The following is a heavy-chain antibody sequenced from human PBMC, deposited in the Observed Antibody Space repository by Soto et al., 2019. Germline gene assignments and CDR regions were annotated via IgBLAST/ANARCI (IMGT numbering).Heavy chain of an antibody. CDR1: GGSISRGDYY. V-gene: IGHV4-30-4*01. CDR2: IYYSGSN. CDR3: AREPPGYCSGGSCYSVIGKAFDI. D-gene: IGHD2-15*01. J-gene: IGHJ3*02. Sequence: PSETLSLTCTVSGGSISRGDYYWGWIRQPPGKGLEWFGYIYYSGSNYYNPSLKSRVIITVGTYKKQFSLKMSSVTDADTAVYYWAREPPGYCSGGSCYSVIGKAFDIWGQGTMVTVSS.